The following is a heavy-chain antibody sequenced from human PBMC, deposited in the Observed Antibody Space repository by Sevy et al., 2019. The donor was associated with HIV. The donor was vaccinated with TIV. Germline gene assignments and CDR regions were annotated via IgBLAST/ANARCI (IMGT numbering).Heavy chain of an antibody. Sequence: GGSLRLSCAASGFTFSRYWMTWVRQAPGKGLEWVSYCSSSGTTIKYADSVKGRFTISRDNAKNSLYMQMNSLRAEDTAVYYCARVDANYDKGFDPWGQGTLVTVSS. J-gene: IGHJ5*02. CDR2: CSSSGTTI. V-gene: IGHV3-48*03. D-gene: IGHD3-22*01. CDR3: ARVDANYDKGFDP. CDR1: GFTFSRYW.